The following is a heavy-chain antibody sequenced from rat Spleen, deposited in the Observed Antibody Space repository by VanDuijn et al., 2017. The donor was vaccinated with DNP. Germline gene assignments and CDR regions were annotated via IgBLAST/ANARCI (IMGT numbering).Heavy chain of an antibody. J-gene: IGHJ4*01. CDR2: INKDSITI. CDR3: ARNNYYAVDA. V-gene: IGHV4-2*01. D-gene: IGHD1-10*01. CDR1: GFNFNDYW. Sequence: EVKLVESGGGLVQPGRSLKLSCAASGFNFNDYWMGWVRQAPGKGLEWIGDINKDSITINYTPSLKDKFTISRDNAQNTLYLQMSKLGSEDTAIYYCARNNYYAVDAWGQGTSVTVSS.